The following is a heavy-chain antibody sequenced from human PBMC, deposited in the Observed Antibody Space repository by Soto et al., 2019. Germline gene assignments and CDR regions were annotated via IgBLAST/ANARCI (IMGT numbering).Heavy chain of an antibody. Sequence: PSETLSLTCSVSGDSISSGGYSWSWIRQPPRRGLEWIGYIYHTGSASYSPSLAGRVTLSVDKSKNQFSLSLNSVTAADTAIYYCARAHYGPSGYYFDSWGQGTLVTVSS. CDR3: ARAHYGPSGYYFDS. CDR2: IYHTGSA. D-gene: IGHD3-22*01. J-gene: IGHJ4*02. CDR1: GDSISSGGYS. V-gene: IGHV4-30-2*01.